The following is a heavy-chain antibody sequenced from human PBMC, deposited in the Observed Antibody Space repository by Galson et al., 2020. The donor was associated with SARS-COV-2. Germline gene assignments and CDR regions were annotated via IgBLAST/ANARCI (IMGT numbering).Heavy chain of an antibody. D-gene: IGHD6-13*01. J-gene: IGHJ5*02. CDR1: GGSISSSSYY. Sequence: ASETLSLTCTVPGGSISSSSYYWGWIRQPPGKGLEWIGSIYYSGRTYYNPSLKSRVTISVDTSKNQFSLKLSSVTAADTAVYYCARVGQTTTYSSSYWFDPWGQGTLVTVSS. CDR2: IYYSGRT. CDR3: ARVGQTTTYSSSYWFDP. V-gene: IGHV4-39*07.